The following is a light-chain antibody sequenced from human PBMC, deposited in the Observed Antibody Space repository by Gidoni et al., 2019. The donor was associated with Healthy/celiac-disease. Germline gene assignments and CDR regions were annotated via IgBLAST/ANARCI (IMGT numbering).Light chain of an antibody. CDR1: SSDVGGYNY. CDR2: DVS. Sequence: QSALTQPRSVSGSPGQSVTISFTGTSSDVGGYNYVSWYQQHPGKAPKLMIYDVSNRPSGVPDRFSGSKSGNTASLTISGLQAEDEADYYCCSYAGSYVFGTGTKVTVL. J-gene: IGLJ1*01. V-gene: IGLV2-11*01. CDR3: CSYAGSYV.